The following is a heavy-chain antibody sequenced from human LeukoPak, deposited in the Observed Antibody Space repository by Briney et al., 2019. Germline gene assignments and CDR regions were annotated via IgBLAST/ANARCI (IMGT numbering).Heavy chain of an antibody. CDR1: AFRFSSYG. D-gene: IGHD3-3*01. Sequence: GGSLRLSCAASAFRFSSYGMHWVRQAPGKGPEGVAFIRSDSSNQYYADSVKGRFTISRDNSKNTLYLEMNSLRAEDTAVYYCASLLTSNGYDGPTMDVWGKGTTVTVSS. CDR2: IRSDSSNQ. V-gene: IGHV3-30*02. J-gene: IGHJ6*04. CDR3: ASLLTSNGYDGPTMDV.